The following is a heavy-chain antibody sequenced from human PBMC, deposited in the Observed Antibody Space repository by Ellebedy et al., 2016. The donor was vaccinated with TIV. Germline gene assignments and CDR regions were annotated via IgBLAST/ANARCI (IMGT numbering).Heavy chain of an antibody. Sequence: GSLRLSXTVSGGSISSYYWSWIRQPPGKGLEWIGEINHSGSTNYNPSLKSRVTISVDTSKNQFSLKLSSVTAADTAVHYCARGRQSYDSGAYYLDSWGRGTRVIVSS. J-gene: IGHJ5*01. D-gene: IGHD3-22*01. V-gene: IGHV4-34*01. CDR1: GGSISSYY. CDR2: INHSGST. CDR3: ARGRQSYDSGAYYLDS.